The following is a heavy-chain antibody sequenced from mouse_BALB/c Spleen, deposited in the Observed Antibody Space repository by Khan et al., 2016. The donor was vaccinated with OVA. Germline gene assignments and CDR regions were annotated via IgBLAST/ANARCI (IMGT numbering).Heavy chain of an antibody. V-gene: IGHV1-26*01. CDR3: ARDVLDC. J-gene: IGHJ4*01. CDR2: VNPNNGDT. CDR1: GYSFTGYY. Sequence: VQLQQSGPDLVKPGASVKISCKASGYSFTGYYMDWVKQSHGKSLEWIGRVNPNNGDTSYNQKFKDKATLTVDTSSITAYMEVRRLTSEDSAVXNCARDVLDCWGQGTSVTVSS.